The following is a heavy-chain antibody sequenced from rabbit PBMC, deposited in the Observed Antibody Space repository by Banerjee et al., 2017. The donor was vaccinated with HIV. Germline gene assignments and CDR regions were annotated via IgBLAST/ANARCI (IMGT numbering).Heavy chain of an antibody. CDR2: IYGGGSGCT. CDR3: ARPPGYDNNDGHL. D-gene: IGHD2-1*01. Sequence: QEQLVESGGGLVQPGGSLKLTCTASGFSFSSSYWICWVRQAPGKGLEWIAWIYGGGSGCTYHPSWAKGRFTISKPSSPPVTLQRTSLTGADPAPYFCARPPGYDNNDGHLWGPGTLVSVS. CDR1: GFSFSSSYW. V-gene: IGHV1S45*01. J-gene: IGHJ4*01.